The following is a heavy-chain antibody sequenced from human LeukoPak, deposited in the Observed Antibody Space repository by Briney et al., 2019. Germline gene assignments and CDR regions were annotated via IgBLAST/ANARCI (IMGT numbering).Heavy chain of an antibody. CDR3: ARGPITAMAYFDY. CDR1: GFTFSSYG. CDR2: IRYDGSNK. D-gene: IGHD5-18*01. V-gene: IGHV3-30*02. J-gene: IGHJ4*02. Sequence: GGSLGLSCAASGFTFSSYGMHWVRQAPGKGLEWVAFIRYDGSNKYYTDSVKGRFTISRDNSKNTLYLQMGSLRAEDMAVYYCARGPITAMAYFDYWGQGTLVTVSS.